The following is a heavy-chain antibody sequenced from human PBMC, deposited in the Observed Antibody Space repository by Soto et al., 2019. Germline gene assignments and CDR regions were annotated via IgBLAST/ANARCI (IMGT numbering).Heavy chain of an antibody. Sequence: QVQLVQSGAEVKKPGASVKVSCKASGYTFTSYGISWVRQAPGQGLEWMGWISAYNGNTNYAQKLQGRVTMTTDTSTGTAYMELRSLGSDDTAVYYGATGKQQLDFEYFQHWGRGTLVTVSS. CDR1: GYTFTSYG. CDR2: ISAYNGNT. CDR3: ATGKQQLDFEYFQH. V-gene: IGHV1-18*01. J-gene: IGHJ1*01. D-gene: IGHD6-13*01.